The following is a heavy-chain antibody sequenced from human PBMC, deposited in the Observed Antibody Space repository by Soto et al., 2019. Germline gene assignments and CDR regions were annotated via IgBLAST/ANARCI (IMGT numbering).Heavy chain of an antibody. V-gene: IGHV1-69*13. J-gene: IGHJ6*02. CDR1: GGTFSSYS. CDR3: ARDPSIAAAGYYYYGMDV. Sequence: SVKVSCKASGGTFSSYSISWVRQAPGQGLEWMGGIIPIFGTANYAQKFQGRVTITADESTSTAYMELSSLRSEDTAVYYCARDPSIAAAGYYYYGMDVWGQGTTVTVSS. CDR2: IIPIFGTA. D-gene: IGHD6-13*01.